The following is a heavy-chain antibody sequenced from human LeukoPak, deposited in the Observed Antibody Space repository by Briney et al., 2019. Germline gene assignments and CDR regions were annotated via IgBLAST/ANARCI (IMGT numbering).Heavy chain of an antibody. D-gene: IGHD6-19*01. CDR2: INSDGSST. V-gene: IGHV3-74*01. CDR3: ARGAQQWPSNYLYYFDY. J-gene: IGHJ4*02. CDR1: GFTFSSYW. Sequence: GGSLRLSCAASGFTFSSYWMHWVRQAPGKGLVWVSRINSDGSSTSYADSVKGRFTISRDNAKNTLYLQMNSLRAEDMAVYYCARGAQQWPSNYLYYFDYWGQGTLVTVSS.